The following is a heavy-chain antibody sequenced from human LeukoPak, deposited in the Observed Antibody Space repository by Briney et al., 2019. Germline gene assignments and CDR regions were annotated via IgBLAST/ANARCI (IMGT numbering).Heavy chain of an antibody. CDR2: INPNSGGT. CDR3: ARVDYYDSSGYYQFDY. V-gene: IGHV1-2*02. Sequence: ASVKVSCKASGYTFTGYYMHWVRQAPGQGLEWMGWINPNSGGTNYAQKFQGRVTMTRETSISTAYMELSRLRSDDTAVYYCARVDYYDSSGYYQFDYWGQGTLVTVSS. J-gene: IGHJ4*02. D-gene: IGHD3-22*01. CDR1: GYTFTGYY.